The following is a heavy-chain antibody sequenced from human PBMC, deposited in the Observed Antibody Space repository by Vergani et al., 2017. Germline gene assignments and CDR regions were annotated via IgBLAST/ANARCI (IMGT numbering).Heavy chain of an antibody. CDR2: ILYSENT. V-gene: IGHV4-59*11. D-gene: IGHD6-19*01. CDR3: ASDTHSGERAGR. J-gene: IGHJ4*02. Sequence: QVQLQESGPGLVKSSETLSLTCSVSFDSIRNLYCNWFRQPPGKGLEWLGSILYSENTNYNPSLTTRVTISVDTSKNQFSLTLSAVTAADAAVYYCASDTHSGERAGRWGQGVLVT. CDR1: FDSIRNLY.